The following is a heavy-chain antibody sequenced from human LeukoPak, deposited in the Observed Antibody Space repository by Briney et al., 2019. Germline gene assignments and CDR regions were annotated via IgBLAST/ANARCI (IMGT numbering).Heavy chain of an antibody. CDR2: IYYSGST. CDR3: ARELGGNSLAFDI. Sequence: SETLSLTCTVSGGSISSYYWSWIRQPPGKGLEWIGYIYYSGSTNYNPSLKSRVTISVDTSKNQFSLKLSSVTAADTAVYYCARELGGNSLAFDIWGQATMVTVSS. J-gene: IGHJ3*02. D-gene: IGHD4-23*01. CDR1: GGSISSYY. V-gene: IGHV4-59*01.